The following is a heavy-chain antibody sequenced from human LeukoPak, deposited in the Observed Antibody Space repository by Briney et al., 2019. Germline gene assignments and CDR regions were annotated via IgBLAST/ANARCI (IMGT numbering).Heavy chain of an antibody. D-gene: IGHD3-10*01. V-gene: IGHV3-23*01. CDR1: GFSFRSHG. J-gene: IGHJ4*02. CDR2: ISGSGGST. CDR3: AKESGYYGSGSSDY. Sequence: PGGSLRLSCAASGFSFRSHGMNWVRQAPGKGLEWVSAISGSGGSTYYADSVKGRFTISRDNSKNTLYLQMNSLRAEDTAVYYCAKESGYYGSGSSDYWGQGTLVTVSS.